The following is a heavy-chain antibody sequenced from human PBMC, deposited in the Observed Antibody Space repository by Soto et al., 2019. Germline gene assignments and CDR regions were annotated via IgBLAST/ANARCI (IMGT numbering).Heavy chain of an antibody. CDR2: ISGSGGST. CDR3: ARDKDIYCSGGSCYSTYFDY. D-gene: IGHD2-15*01. Sequence: GGSLRLSCAASGFTFSSYAMSWVRQAPGKGLEWVSAISGSGGSTYYADSVKGRFTISRDNAKNSLYLQMNSLRAEDTAVYYCARDKDIYCSGGSCYSTYFDYWGQGTLVTVSS. V-gene: IGHV3-23*01. CDR1: GFTFSSYA. J-gene: IGHJ4*02.